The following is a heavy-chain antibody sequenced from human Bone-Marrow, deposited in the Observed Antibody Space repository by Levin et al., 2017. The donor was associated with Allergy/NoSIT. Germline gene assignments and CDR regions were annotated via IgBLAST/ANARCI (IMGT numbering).Heavy chain of an antibody. CDR3: ARAGGSGPIRHYYGLDV. J-gene: IGHJ6*02. V-gene: IGHV1-8*01. Sequence: ASVKVSCKASGYSFTNYEINWVRQAPGQGPEWLGWINPKLGTTGYAQNLQVRVSMTSNISINTAYLELSSLRFDDTALYYCARAGGSGPIRHYYGLDVWGQGTTVAVSS. D-gene: IGHD3-10*01. CDR1: GYSFTNYE. CDR2: INPKLGTT.